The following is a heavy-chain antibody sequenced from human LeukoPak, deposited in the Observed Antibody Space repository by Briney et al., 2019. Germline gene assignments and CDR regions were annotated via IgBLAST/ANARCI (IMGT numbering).Heavy chain of an antibody. D-gene: IGHD2-15*01. V-gene: IGHV1-69*13. CDR1: GGTFSSYA. J-gene: IGHJ4*02. Sequence: SVKVSCKASGGTFSSYAISWVRQAPGQGLEWMGGIIPIFGTANYAQKFQGRVTITADESTSTAYMELSSLRSEDTAVYYCATKGDCSGGSCYSHFDYWGQGTLVTVSS. CDR2: IIPIFGTA. CDR3: ATKGDCSGGSCYSHFDY.